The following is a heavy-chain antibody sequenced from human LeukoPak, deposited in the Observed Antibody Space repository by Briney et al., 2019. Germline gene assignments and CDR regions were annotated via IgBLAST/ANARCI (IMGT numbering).Heavy chain of an antibody. V-gene: IGHV3-23*01. CDR2: IHGGDSSGVTT. J-gene: IGHJ3*02. CDR1: GFTLYHYG. Sequence: GGSLRLSCAASGFTLYHYGMSWVRQAPGKRLEWVSSIHGGDSSGVTTFYADSVKGRFAISRDNSKNTLYLQMNSLRAEDTAVYYCAKDLERDQVLSDAFDIWGQGTMVTVSS. D-gene: IGHD3-3*01. CDR3: AKDLERDQVLSDAFDI.